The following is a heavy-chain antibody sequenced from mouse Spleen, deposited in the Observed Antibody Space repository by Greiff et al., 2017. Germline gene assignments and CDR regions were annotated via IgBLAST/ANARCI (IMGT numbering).Heavy chain of an antibody. V-gene: IGHV1-15*01. CDR3: TRGGLYYSNFYYGMDY. Sequence: VKLVESGAELVRPGASVTLSCKASGYTFTDYEMHWVKQTPVHGLEWIGAIDPETGGTAYNQKFKGKAILTADKSSSTAYMELRSLTSEDSAVYYCTRGGLYYSNFYYGMDYWGQGTSVTVSS. CDR1: GYTFTDYE. J-gene: IGHJ4*01. D-gene: IGHD2-5*01. CDR2: IDPETGGT.